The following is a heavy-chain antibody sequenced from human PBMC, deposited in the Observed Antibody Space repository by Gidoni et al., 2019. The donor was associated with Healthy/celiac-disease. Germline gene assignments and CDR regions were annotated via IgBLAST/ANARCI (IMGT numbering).Heavy chain of an antibody. CDR3: ARGGGLYAFDI. J-gene: IGHJ3*02. CDR1: GFTFSSYS. CDR2: ISSSRSYI. D-gene: IGHD3-16*01. V-gene: IGHV3-21*01. Sequence: EVQLVESGGGLVKPGGSLRLSCAASGFTFSSYSMNWVRQAPGKGLEWVSSISSSRSYIYYADSVKGRYTISRDNAKNSLYLQMNSLRAEDTAVYYCARGGGLYAFDIWGQGTMVTVSS.